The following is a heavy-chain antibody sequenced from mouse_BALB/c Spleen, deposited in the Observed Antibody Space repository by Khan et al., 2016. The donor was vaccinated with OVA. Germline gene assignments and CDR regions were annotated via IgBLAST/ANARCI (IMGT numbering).Heavy chain of an antibody. CDR3: TRIYRSDFDY. Sequence: EVQLQESGPELVRPGASVKISCKASGYSFTGYFMNWVMQSPGKSLEWIGRINPHIGETFYNQRFKDKATLTVDESSSTAHMELRSLASEDSAVYYCTRIYRSDFDYWGQGTTLIVSS. V-gene: IGHV1-20*02. J-gene: IGHJ2*01. CDR2: INPHIGET. CDR1: GYSFTGYF. D-gene: IGHD1-1*01.